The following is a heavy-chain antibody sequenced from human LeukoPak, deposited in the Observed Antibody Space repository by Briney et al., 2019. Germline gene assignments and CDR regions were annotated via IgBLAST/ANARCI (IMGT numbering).Heavy chain of an antibody. CDR1: GFTFSDYY. D-gene: IGHD3-9*01. CDR3: ARKFGSWRQYDILTGSHYYYMDV. CDR2: ISSSGSTI. J-gene: IGHJ6*03. Sequence: GGSLRLSCAASGFTFSDYYMSWIRQAPGKGLEWVSYISSSGSTIYYADSVKGRFTISRDNAKNSLYLQMNSLRAEDTAVYYCARKFGSWRQYDILTGSHYYYMDVWGKGTTVTVSS. V-gene: IGHV3-11*04.